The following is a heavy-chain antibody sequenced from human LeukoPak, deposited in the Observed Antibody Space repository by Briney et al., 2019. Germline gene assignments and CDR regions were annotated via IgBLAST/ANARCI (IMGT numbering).Heavy chain of an antibody. CDR3: ARKTDSGGQGDY. CDR1: GFTVSVNY. D-gene: IGHD3-22*01. V-gene: IGHV3-66*01. J-gene: IGHJ4*02. CDR2: IYSGGNT. Sequence: PGGSLRLSCAAFGFTVSVNYMSCVRQAPGKGLECVSVIYSGGNTYYADSVKGRFTISRDNSKNTLYLQMNSLRAEDTAVYYCARKTDSGGQGDYWGPGTLVTVSS.